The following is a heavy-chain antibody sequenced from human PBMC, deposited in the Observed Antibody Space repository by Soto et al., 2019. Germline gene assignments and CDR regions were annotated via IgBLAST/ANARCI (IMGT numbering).Heavy chain of an antibody. CDR2: ISSTSIYT. J-gene: IGHJ6*02. CDR3: ARDGGEIIPAAIGGGYGMDV. Sequence: GGSLRLSCAASGFTFSGYYMSWIRQAPGKGLEWVSYISSTSIYTNYADSVKGRFTISRDNAKNSLYLQMDSLTAEDTGVYYCARDGGEIIPAAIGGGYGMDVWGQGTTVTVSS. D-gene: IGHD2-2*01. CDR1: GFTFSGYY. V-gene: IGHV3-11*06.